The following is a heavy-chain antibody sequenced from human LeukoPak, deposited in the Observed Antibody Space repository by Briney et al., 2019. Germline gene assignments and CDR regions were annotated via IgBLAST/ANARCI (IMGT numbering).Heavy chain of an antibody. J-gene: IGHJ4*02. Sequence: GGSLRLSCAASGFTFSSYSMSWVRQAPGKGLEWVSAISGSGGSTYYADSVKGRFTISRDNSKNTLYLQMNSLRAEDTAVYYCAKVSEQSGAKYSSSWYYFDYWGQGTLVTVSS. D-gene: IGHD6-13*01. CDR1: GFTFSSYS. CDR3: AKVSEQSGAKYSSSWYYFDY. V-gene: IGHV3-23*01. CDR2: ISGSGGST.